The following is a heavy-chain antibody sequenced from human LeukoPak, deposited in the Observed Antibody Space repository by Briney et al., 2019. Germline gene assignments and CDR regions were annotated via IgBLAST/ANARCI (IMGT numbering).Heavy chain of an antibody. CDR1: GYTFTSYA. CDR2: INTNTGNP. Sequence: ASAKVSCKASGYTFTSYAMNWVRQAPGQGLEWMGWINTNTGNPTYAQGFTGRSVFSLDTSVSTAYLQISSLKAEDTAVYYCQASARHDSSGWYVYYFDYWGQGTLATVSS. V-gene: IGHV7-4-1*02. J-gene: IGHJ4*02. D-gene: IGHD6-19*01. CDR3: QASARHDSSGWYVYYFDY.